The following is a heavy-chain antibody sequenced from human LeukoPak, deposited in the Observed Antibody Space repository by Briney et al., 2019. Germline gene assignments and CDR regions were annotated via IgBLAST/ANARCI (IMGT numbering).Heavy chain of an antibody. Sequence: GASVKVSCKASDYTFTSYGISWVRQAPGQGLQWMGWISAYNANTNYAQKLQGRVTMTTDTSTSTAYMELRSLRSDDTAVYYCAYVDTAMVHFDYWGQGTLVTVSS. CDR1: DYTFTSYG. CDR3: AYVDTAMVHFDY. D-gene: IGHD5-18*01. J-gene: IGHJ4*02. CDR2: ISAYNANT. V-gene: IGHV1-18*04.